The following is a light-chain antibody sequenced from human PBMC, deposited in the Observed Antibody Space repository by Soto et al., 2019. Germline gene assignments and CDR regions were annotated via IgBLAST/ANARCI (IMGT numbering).Light chain of an antibody. V-gene: IGKV1-5*03. CDR3: QHYDSYSGT. CDR2: RAS. J-gene: IGKJ3*01. CDR1: QSINSW. Sequence: DIQMTQSPSTLSASVGDRVTITCRASQSINSWLAWYQQKPGKAPRLLIYRASSLEGGVPSRFSGSGSGAAFKLTISSLQPDDFATYYCQHYDSYSGTFGPGTKVDIK.